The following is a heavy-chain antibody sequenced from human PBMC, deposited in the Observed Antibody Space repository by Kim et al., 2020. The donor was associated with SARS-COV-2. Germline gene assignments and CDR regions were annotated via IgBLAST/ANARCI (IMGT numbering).Heavy chain of an antibody. J-gene: IGHJ4*02. CDR3: AKNVITFGGVISALLD. Sequence: GGSLRLSCAASGFTFSSYAMSWVRQAPGKGLEWVSAISGSGGTTYYADSVKGRFTISRDNSKNTLYLQMSSLRAEDTAVYYCAKNVITFGGVISALLDWGQGTLVTVSS. D-gene: IGHD3-16*02. CDR1: GFTFSSYA. V-gene: IGHV3-23*01. CDR2: ISGSGGTT.